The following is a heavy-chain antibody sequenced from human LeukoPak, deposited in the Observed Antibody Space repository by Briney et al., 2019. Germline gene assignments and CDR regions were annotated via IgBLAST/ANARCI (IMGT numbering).Heavy chain of an antibody. CDR2: IHSIGST. Sequence: SETLSLTCTLSGGSISSGSFFWDWIRQPPGKGLEWLGSIHSIGSTYYNPSLKSRLTMSVDTSKNQFSLKLSSVTAVDTAVYYCATTSYISGWHWNFDYWGQGTLVTVSS. D-gene: IGHD6-19*01. CDR1: GGSISSGSFF. CDR3: ATTSYISGWHWNFDY. V-gene: IGHV4-39*01. J-gene: IGHJ4*02.